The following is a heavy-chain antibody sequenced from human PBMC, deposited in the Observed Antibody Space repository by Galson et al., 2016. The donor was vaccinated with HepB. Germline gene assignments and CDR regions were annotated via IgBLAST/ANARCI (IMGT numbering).Heavy chain of an antibody. CDR2: IYTGGNT. CDR1: GFTVSNKF. J-gene: IGHJ3*02. Sequence: SLRLSCAVSGFTVSNKFMTWVRQAPGKGLEWVSHIYTGGNTYYAGSVKGRSIISRDTSKNTLDLEMDSLRAEDTAVYYCATRGVRWLEWDALDIWGQGTMVIVSS. V-gene: IGHV3-53*01. CDR3: ATRGVRWLEWDALDI. D-gene: IGHD6-19*01.